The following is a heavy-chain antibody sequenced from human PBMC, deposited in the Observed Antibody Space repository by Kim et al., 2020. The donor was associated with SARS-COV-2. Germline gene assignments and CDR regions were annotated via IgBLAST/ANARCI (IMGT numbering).Heavy chain of an antibody. D-gene: IGHD2-21*02. V-gene: IGHV3-21*01. CDR2: ISSSSSYI. Sequence: GGSLRLSCAASGFTFSSYSMNWVRQAPGKGLEWVSSISSSSSYIYYADSVKGRFTISRDNAKNSLYLQMNSLRAEDTAVYYCARDPGHCGGDCYYYYYYGMDVWGQGTTVTVSS. CDR1: GFTFSSYS. CDR3: ARDPGHCGGDCYYYYYYGMDV. J-gene: IGHJ6*02.